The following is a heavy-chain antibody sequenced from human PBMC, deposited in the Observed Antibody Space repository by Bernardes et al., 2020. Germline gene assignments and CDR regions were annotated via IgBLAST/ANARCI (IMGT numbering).Heavy chain of an antibody. CDR2: INTNTGNS. J-gene: IGHJ5*01. Sequence: ASVKVSCKASGYAFTKYAINWVRQAPGQGLEWIGWINTNTGNSDYAQDFSGRFVFSLDTSVSTAYLEISSLTAGDSAVYYCARYTTTMMTSDSWGQGTRVTVSS. D-gene: IGHD3-16*01. V-gene: IGHV7-4-1*02. CDR3: ARYTTTMMTSDS. CDR1: GYAFTKYA.